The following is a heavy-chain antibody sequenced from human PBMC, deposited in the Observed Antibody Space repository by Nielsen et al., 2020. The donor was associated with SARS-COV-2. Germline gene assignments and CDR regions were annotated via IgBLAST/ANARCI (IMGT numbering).Heavy chain of an antibody. CDR3: TRRGGAGTDYYYGMDV. Sequence: GESLKISCAASGFTFSGSAMHWVRQASGKGLEWVGRIRSKANSYATAYAASVKGRFTISRDDSKNTAYLQMNRLKTEDTAVYYCTRRGGAGTDYYYGMDVWGQGTTVTVSS. CDR1: GFTFSGSA. CDR2: IRSKANSYAT. J-gene: IGHJ6*02. D-gene: IGHD6-19*01. V-gene: IGHV3-73*01.